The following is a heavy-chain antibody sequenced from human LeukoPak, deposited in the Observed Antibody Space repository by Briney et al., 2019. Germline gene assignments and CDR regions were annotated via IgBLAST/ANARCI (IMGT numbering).Heavy chain of an antibody. CDR3: ATYYDSIGYRFDY. CDR1: GVSVSSNNW. Sequence: SETLSLTCTVSGVSVSSNNWWSWVRQPPGQGLEWIGEVLHSGSTNSNPSLKSRVTMSIDKSKNQYSLKLTSVTAADTAVYYCATYYDSIGYRFDYWGQGTLVTVSS. CDR2: VLHSGST. V-gene: IGHV4-4*02. J-gene: IGHJ4*01. D-gene: IGHD3-22*01.